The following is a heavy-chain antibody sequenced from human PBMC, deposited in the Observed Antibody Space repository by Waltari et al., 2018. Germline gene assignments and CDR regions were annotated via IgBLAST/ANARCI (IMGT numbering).Heavy chain of an antibody. J-gene: IGHJ4*02. CDR3: ATGGTGIAVAGTEYYFEY. CDR2: INPNSGGT. CDR1: GYTFTGYY. D-gene: IGHD6-19*01. Sequence: QVQLVQSGAEVKKPGASVKVSCKASGYTFTGYYMHWVRQAPGQGLEWMGWINPNSGGTNYAQKFQGWVTMTRDTSISTAYMEMSRQRSDDTAVYYCATGGTGIAVAGTEYYFEYWGQGTLVTVSS. V-gene: IGHV1-2*04.